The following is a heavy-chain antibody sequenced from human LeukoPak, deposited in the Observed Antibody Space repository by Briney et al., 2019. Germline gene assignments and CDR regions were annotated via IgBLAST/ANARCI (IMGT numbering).Heavy chain of an antibody. Sequence: SGGSPRLSCAVSGFTFSNFWMSWVRQAPGRGLEWVANIHPEGNGKYHVEFVKGRFTISRDNTKNLLFLQMNGLRVDDTAVYYCARGDDFSGDRWGQGTLVTVSS. CDR2: IHPEGNGK. J-gene: IGHJ5*02. CDR3: ARGDDFSGDR. V-gene: IGHV3-7*04. D-gene: IGHD1-1*01. CDR1: GFTFSNFW.